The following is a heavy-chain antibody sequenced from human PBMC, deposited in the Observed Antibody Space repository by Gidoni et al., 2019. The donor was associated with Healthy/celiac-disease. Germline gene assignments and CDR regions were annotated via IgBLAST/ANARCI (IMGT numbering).Heavy chain of an antibody. CDR1: GGSFSGDY. CDR3: ARGRRAAAGNSDAFDI. Sequence: QVQLQQWGAGLLKPSETLSLTCAVYGGSFSGDYWSWIRQPPGKGLEWIGEINHSGSTNYNPSLKSRVTISVDTSKNQFSLKLSSVTAADTAVYYCARGRRAAAGNSDAFDIWGQGTMVTVSS. J-gene: IGHJ3*02. V-gene: IGHV4-34*01. D-gene: IGHD6-13*01. CDR2: INHSGST.